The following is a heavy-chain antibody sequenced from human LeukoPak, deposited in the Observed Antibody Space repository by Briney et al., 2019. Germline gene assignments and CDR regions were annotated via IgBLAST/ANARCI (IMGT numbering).Heavy chain of an antibody. D-gene: IGHD3-22*01. CDR1: GDSISNSSYY. CDR3: ARSTYYYDSSGYFVGYFQH. J-gene: IGHJ1*01. CDR2: IYYSGST. Sequence: SETLSLTCTVSGDSISNSSYYWGWIRQPPGKGLEWIGNIYYSGSTNYNLSLKSRVTISVDTSKNQFSLKLNSVTAADTAVYYCARSTYYYDSSGYFVGYFQHWGQGTLVTVSS. V-gene: IGHV4-39*07.